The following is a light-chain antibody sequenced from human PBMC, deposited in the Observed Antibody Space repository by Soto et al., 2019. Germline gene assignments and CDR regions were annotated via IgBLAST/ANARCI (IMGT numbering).Light chain of an antibody. V-gene: IGKV4-1*01. CDR3: QQYYNTPIT. CDR2: WAS. Sequence: DIVMTQSPDSLAVSLGERATINCKSSQSVLYSSNNKNYLGWYQKKPGQPPKLLIYWASTRESGVPDLFSGSGSGTDFTLTISSLQAEDVAIYYCQQYYNTPITFGQGTRLEIK. CDR1: QSVLYSSNNKNY. J-gene: IGKJ5*01.